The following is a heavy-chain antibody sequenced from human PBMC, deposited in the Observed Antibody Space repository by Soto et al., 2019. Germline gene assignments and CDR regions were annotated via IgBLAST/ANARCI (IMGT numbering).Heavy chain of an antibody. CDR1: GGSFSGYY. J-gene: IGHJ5*02. CDR2: IYHSGST. Sequence: SETLSLTCAVYGGSFSGYYWSWIRQPPGKGLEWIGYIYHSGSTYYNPSLKSRVTISVDRSKNQFSLKLSSVTAADTAVYYCARVPGPWGQGTLVTVLL. CDR3: ARVPGP. V-gene: IGHV4-34*01.